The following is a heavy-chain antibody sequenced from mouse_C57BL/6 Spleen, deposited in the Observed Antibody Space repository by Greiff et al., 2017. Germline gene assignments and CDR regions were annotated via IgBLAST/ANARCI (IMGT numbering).Heavy chain of an antibody. CDR1: GFSLTSYG. CDR2: IWSGGST. Sequence: VQLKESGPGLVQPSQSLSITCTVSGFSLTSYGVHWVRQSPGKGLEWLGVIWSGGSTDYNAAFISRLSISKDNSKSQVFFKMNSLQADDTAIYYCARAPYYYGSSPWFAYWGQGTLVTVSA. J-gene: IGHJ3*01. D-gene: IGHD1-1*01. V-gene: IGHV2-2*01. CDR3: ARAPYYYGSSPWFAY.